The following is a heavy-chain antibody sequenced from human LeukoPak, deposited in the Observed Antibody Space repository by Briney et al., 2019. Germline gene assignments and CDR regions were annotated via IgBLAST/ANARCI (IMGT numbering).Heavy chain of an antibody. CDR2: IIPIFGTA. CDR3: AGDLGTVAAGSWWFDP. D-gene: IGHD6-13*01. V-gene: IGHV1-69*06. CDR1: GGTFSSYA. Sequence: SVKVSCKASGGTFSSYAISWVRQAPGQGLEWMGGIIPIFGTANYAQKFQGRVTITADKSTSTAYMVLSSLRSEDTAVYYCAGDLGTVAAGSWWFDPWGQGTLVIVSS. J-gene: IGHJ5*02.